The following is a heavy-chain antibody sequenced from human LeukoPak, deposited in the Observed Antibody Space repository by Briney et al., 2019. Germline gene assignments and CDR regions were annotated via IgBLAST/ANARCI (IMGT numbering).Heavy chain of an antibody. CDR2: ISSSSSYI. CDR1: GFTFSSYS. D-gene: IGHD2-2*01. Sequence: PGGSLRLSCAASGFTFSSYSMNWVRQAPGKGLEWVSSISSSSSYIYYADSVKGRFTISRDNAKNSLYLQMNNLRAEDTAVYYCARDLTHGYEPFDAFDIWGQGTMVTVSS. J-gene: IGHJ3*02. CDR3: ARDLTHGYEPFDAFDI. V-gene: IGHV3-21*01.